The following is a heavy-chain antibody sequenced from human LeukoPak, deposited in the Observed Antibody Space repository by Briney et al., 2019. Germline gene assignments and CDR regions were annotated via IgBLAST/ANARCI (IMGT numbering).Heavy chain of an antibody. CDR2: INPSGGIT. D-gene: IGHD3-16*02. Sequence: AASVKVSCKASGYTFTTYYMHWVRQAPGQGLEWMGIINPSGGITSYAQKFQGRVTMTRDTSTSTVYMDLSSLRSEDTAVYYCARDLGPVAGLGELSFEPDYWGQGTLVTVSS. CDR1: GYTFTTYY. V-gene: IGHV1-46*01. CDR3: ARDLGPVAGLGELSFEPDY. J-gene: IGHJ4*02.